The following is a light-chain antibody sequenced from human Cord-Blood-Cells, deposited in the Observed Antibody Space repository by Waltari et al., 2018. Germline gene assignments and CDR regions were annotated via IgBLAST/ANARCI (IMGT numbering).Light chain of an antibody. CDR3: QQSYSTPMYT. V-gene: IGKV1-39*01. CDR2: AAS. CDR1: HSISSY. J-gene: IGKJ2*01. Sequence: DIQMTQSPSSLSASVGDRVTLTCRASHSISSYLNWYQQKPGKAPNLLIYAASILQNGIPSRFSGSGSGTEFTLTISSLQPEDFATYYCQQSYSTPMYTFGQGTKLEIK.